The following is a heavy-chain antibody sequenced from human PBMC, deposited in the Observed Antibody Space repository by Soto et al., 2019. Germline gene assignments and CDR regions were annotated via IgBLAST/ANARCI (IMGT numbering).Heavy chain of an antibody. V-gene: IGHV5-10-1*01. D-gene: IGHD2-8*01. Sequence: PGESLKISCKGSGYSFAGYWITWVRQKPGKGLEWMGRIDPSDSQTYYSPSFRGHVTISVTKSITTVFLQWSSLRASDTAMYYCASRSATVLSLTYWGPGTQVTVSS. J-gene: IGHJ4*02. CDR3: ASRSATVLSLTY. CDR2: IDPSDSQT. CDR1: GYSFAGYW.